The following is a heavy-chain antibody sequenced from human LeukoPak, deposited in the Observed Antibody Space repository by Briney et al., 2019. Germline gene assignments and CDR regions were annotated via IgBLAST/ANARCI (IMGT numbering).Heavy chain of an antibody. J-gene: IGHJ4*02. CDR3: AKERQTGDYFTSDS. CDR2: ISYDGSNK. D-gene: IGHD4-17*01. Sequence: PGGSLRLSCAASGFTFSNYGMHWVRQAPGKGLEWVAVISYDGSNKYYADSVKGRFTISRDNSKNTLYLQMNSLRVEDTAIYFCAKERQTGDYFTSDSWGQGTLVTVSS. V-gene: IGHV3-33*05. CDR1: GFTFSNYG.